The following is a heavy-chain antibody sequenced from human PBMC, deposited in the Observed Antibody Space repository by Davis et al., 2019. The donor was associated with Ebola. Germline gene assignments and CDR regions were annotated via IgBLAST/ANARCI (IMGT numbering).Heavy chain of an antibody. J-gene: IGHJ6*02. CDR1: GYTLTELS. CDR2: FDPEDGET. Sequence: AASVKVSCKVSGYTLTELSMHWVRQAPGKGLEWMGGFDPEDGETIYAQKFQGRVTMTEDTSTDTAYMELSSLRSEDTAVYYCARVEIYCTGGVCYTGYYYGMDVWGQGTTVTVSS. D-gene: IGHD2-8*02. CDR3: ARVEIYCTGGVCYTGYYYGMDV. V-gene: IGHV1-24*01.